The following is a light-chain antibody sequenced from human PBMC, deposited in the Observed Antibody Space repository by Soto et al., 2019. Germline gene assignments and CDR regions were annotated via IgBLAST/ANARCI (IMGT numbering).Light chain of an antibody. J-gene: IGKJ4*01. CDR3: QQRRRWLS. Sequence: EIVLTQSPATLSLSPGERATLSCRASQSVSSYLAWYQQKPGQAPRLLIYDASNRATGIPARFSGSGSGTDFTLTISSLEPEHFAVYYCQQRRRWLSFGGGPTVEIK. CDR2: DAS. CDR1: QSVSSY. V-gene: IGKV3-11*01.